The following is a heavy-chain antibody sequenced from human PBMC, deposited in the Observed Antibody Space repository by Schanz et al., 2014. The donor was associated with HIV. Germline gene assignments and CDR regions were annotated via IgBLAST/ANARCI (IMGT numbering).Heavy chain of an antibody. D-gene: IGHD6-13*01. V-gene: IGHV3-33*06. CDR1: GFTFSSYG. Sequence: QVQLVESGGGVVQPGRSLRLSCAASGFTFSSYGMHWVRQAPGKGLEWVAVIWYDGSNKYYADSVKGRFTISRDNSKNTLYLQMNSLRAEDTAVYYCAKVGRIYSTTWIDHWGQGTLVTVSS. CDR2: IWYDGSNK. J-gene: IGHJ4*02. CDR3: AKVGRIYSTTWIDH.